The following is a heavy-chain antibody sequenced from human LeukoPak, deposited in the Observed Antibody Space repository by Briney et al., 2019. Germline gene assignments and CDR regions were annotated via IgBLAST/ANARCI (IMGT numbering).Heavy chain of an antibody. Sequence: GGSLRLSCAAPGFTFSSYAMSWVRQAPGKGLEWVSAISGSGGSTYYADSVKGRFTISRDNSKNTLYLQMNSLRAEDTAVYYCAKVGAGITMIVVVINYFDYWGQGTLVTVSS. J-gene: IGHJ4*02. V-gene: IGHV3-23*01. CDR2: ISGSGGST. D-gene: IGHD3-22*01. CDR3: AKVGAGITMIVVVINYFDY. CDR1: GFTFSSYA.